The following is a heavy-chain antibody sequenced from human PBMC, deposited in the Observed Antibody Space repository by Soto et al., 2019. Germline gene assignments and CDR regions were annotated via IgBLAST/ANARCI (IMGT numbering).Heavy chain of an antibody. CDR1: GYTFTGYY. CDR2: INPNSGGT. Sequence: QVPLVQSGAEVKKPGASVKVSCKASGYTFTGYYMHWVRQAPGQGLEWMGWINPNSGGTNYAQKVQGWVTMTRDTSISTDYMELGRLRSDDTAVYYCARLTPITYWYFDLWGRGTLVTVSS. CDR3: ARLTPITYWYFDL. D-gene: IGHD5-12*01. J-gene: IGHJ2*01. V-gene: IGHV1-2*04.